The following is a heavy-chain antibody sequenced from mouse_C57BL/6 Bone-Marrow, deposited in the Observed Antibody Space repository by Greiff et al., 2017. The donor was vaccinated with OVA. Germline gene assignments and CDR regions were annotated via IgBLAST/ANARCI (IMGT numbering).Heavy chain of an antibody. V-gene: IGHV2-2*01. CDR3: ARKDYYGSSPWFAY. J-gene: IGHJ3*01. D-gene: IGHD1-1*01. CDR2: IWSGGST. Sequence: QVHVKQSGPGLVQPSQSLSITCTVSGFSLTSYGVHWVRQSPGKGLEWLGVIWSGGSTDYNAAFISRLSISKDNSKSQVFFKMNSLQADDTAIYYCARKDYYGSSPWFAYWGQGTLVTVSA. CDR1: GFSLTSYG.